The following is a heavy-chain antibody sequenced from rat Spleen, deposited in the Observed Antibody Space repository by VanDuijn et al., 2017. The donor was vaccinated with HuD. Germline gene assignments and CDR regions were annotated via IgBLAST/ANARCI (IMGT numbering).Heavy chain of an antibody. CDR3: TSWDYYNNRFDY. CDR2: ISMGGSNT. Sequence: EVQLVESGGGLVQPGRSLKLSCVVSGFTFSNYGMAWVRQTPTKGLEWVAYISMGGSNTFYRDSVKDRFTISRDNAKSTLYLQMDSLRSEDTATYYCTSWDYYNNRFDYWGQGVMVTVSS. CDR1: GFTFSNYG. D-gene: IGHD1-6*01. V-gene: IGHV5-27*01. J-gene: IGHJ2*01.